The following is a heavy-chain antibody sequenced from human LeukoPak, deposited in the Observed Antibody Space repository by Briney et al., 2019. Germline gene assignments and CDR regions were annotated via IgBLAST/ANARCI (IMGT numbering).Heavy chain of an antibody. CDR3: ASLPGGKTAALGFDP. D-gene: IGHD6-13*01. J-gene: IGHJ2*01. Sequence: GGSLRLSCAASGFTLSSFWMSWVRQTPGKGLEWVANIKQDGRERYYVDSVKGRFTISRDNARNSLYLQMNSLRAEDTAVYYCASLPGGKTAALGFDPRGRGTLVTVSS. CDR1: GFTLSSFW. CDR2: IKQDGRER. V-gene: IGHV3-7*01.